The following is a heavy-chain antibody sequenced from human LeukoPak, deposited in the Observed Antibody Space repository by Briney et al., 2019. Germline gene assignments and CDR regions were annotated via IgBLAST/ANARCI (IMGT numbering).Heavy chain of an antibody. CDR3: ATRWTIWSGYYDY. CDR1: GGSISSYY. Sequence: PSETLSLTCTVSGGSISSYYWSWIRQPPGKGLEWIGYIYYSGSTNYNPSLKSRVTISVDTSKNQFSLKLSSVTAADTAVYYCATRWTIWSGYYDYWGQGTLVTVSS. V-gene: IGHV4-59*01. CDR2: IYYSGST. J-gene: IGHJ4*02. D-gene: IGHD3-3*01.